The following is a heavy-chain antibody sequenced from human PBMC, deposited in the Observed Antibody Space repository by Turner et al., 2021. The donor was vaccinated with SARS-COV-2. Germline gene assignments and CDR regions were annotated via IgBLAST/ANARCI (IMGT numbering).Heavy chain of an antibody. V-gene: IGHV4-39*01. D-gene: IGHD3-3*01. CDR3: ASPSVDFWSGSYYGMDV. Sequence: QLQLQESGPGLVKPSETLSLTCTVSGGSISSSSYYWGWIRQPPGKGLEWIGSIYYSGSTYYNPSLKSRVTRSVDTSKNQFSLKLSSVTAADTAVYYCASPSVDFWSGSYYGMDVWGQGTTVTVSS. CDR2: IYYSGST. CDR1: GGSISSSSYY. J-gene: IGHJ6*02.